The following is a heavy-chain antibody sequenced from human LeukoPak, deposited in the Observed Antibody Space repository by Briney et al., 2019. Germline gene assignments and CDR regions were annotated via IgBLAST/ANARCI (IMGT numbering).Heavy chain of an antibody. CDR2: IIPIFGTA. CDR3: ARDSGDYYFDY. J-gene: IGHJ4*02. CDR1: GGTFSSYA. V-gene: IGHV1-69*13. D-gene: IGHD1-26*01. Sequence: APVKVSCKASGGTFSSYAISWVRQAPGQGLEWMGGIIPIFGTANYAQKFQGRVTITADESTSTAYMEPSSLRSEDTAVYYCARDSGDYYFDYWGQGTLVTVSS.